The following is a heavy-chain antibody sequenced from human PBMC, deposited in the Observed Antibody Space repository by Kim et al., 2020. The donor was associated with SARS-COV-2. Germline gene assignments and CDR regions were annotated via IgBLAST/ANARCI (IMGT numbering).Heavy chain of an antibody. CDR3: ARAPGGSGSYFGTLGMDV. D-gene: IGHD3-10*01. CDR2: INPSGGST. CDR1: GYTFTSYY. Sequence: ASVKVSCKASGYTFTSYYMHWVRQAPGQGLEWMGIINPSGGSTSYAQKFQGRVTMTRDTSTSTVYMELSSLRSEDTAVYYCARAPGGSGSYFGTLGMDVWGQGTTVTVSS. V-gene: IGHV1-46*01. J-gene: IGHJ6*02.